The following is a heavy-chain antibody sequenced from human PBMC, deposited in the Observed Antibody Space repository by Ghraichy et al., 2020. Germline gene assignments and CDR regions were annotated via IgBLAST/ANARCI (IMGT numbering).Heavy chain of an antibody. Sequence: GGSLRLSCAASGFTFSIYNMNWVRQAPGKGLEWVSSISSYSTYTFYADSVKGRFTISRDNAKNSLYLQMNTLRAEDTAVYYCARDPRVVTASWGQGTLVTVSS. CDR1: GFTFSIYN. D-gene: IGHD2-15*01. CDR3: ARDPRVVTAS. CDR2: ISSYSTYT. J-gene: IGHJ4*02. V-gene: IGHV3-21*01.